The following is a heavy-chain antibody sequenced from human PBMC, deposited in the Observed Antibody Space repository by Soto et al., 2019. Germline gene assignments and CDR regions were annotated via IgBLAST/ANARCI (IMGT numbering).Heavy chain of an antibody. CDR2: ISFDGSDK. Sequence: QVHLVESGGGVVQPGRSLRLSCVASAFSFRHYAMHWVRQAPGKGLEWVAIISFDGSDKYYADSVKGRFTISRDNSKNTLYLQMNSLRVEDTAVYYCAKPFVGEGLLVSDYLGQGTLVTVSS. V-gene: IGHV3-30*18. CDR1: AFSFRHYA. CDR3: AKPFVGEGLLVSDY. J-gene: IGHJ4*02. D-gene: IGHD2-8*02.